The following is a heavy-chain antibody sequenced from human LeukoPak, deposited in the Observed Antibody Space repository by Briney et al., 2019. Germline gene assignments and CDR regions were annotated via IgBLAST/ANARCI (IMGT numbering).Heavy chain of an antibody. CDR2: KSYDGSNK. Sequence: GGSLRLSCAASGFTFSNAWMSWVRQAPGKGLEWVAVKSYDGSNKYYADSVKGRFTISRDNSKNTLYLQMNSLRAEDTAVYYCARESDYYDSSGYLFYWGQGTLVTVSS. CDR3: ARESDYYDSSGYLFY. CDR1: GFTFSNAW. D-gene: IGHD3-22*01. V-gene: IGHV3-30*03. J-gene: IGHJ4*02.